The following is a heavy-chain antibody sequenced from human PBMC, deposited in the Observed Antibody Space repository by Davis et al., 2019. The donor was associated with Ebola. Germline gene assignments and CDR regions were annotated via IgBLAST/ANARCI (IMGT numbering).Heavy chain of an antibody. D-gene: IGHD1-7*01. V-gene: IGHV4-61*01. J-gene: IGHJ5*02. CDR2: IYSRRST. CDR1: GGSVRTGSYR. CDR3: ARLLDWNYLVNWFDP. Sequence: SETLSLTCTVSGGSVRTGSYRWSWIRQPPGKGLEWIGNIYSRRSTNYNPSLKSRLTISIDTSENQFSLKLTSVTAADTAVYYCARLLDWNYLVNWFDPWGQGTLVTVSS.